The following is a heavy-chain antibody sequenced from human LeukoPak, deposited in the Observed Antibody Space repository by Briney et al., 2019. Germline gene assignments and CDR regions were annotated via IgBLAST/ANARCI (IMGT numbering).Heavy chain of an antibody. V-gene: IGHV3-23*01. CDR2: ISGSGGST. CDR3: AKSGVDGPPGNWFDP. CDR1: GFTFSSYA. Sequence: GESLRLSCAASGFTFSSYAMSWVRQAPGKGLEWVSAISGSGGSTYYADYVKGRFNISRDNSKNTLYLQMNSLRAEDTAVYYCAKSGVDGPPGNWFDPWGQGTLVTVSS. D-gene: IGHD2-8*01. J-gene: IGHJ5*02.